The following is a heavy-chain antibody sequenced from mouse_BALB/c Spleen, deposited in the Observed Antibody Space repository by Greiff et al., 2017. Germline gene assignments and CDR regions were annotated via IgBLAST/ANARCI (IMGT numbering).Heavy chain of an antibody. CDR1: GYTFTSYT. CDR2: INPSSGYT. D-gene: IGHD2-4*01. CDR3: ARPDYDYDGYAMDY. V-gene: IGHV1-4*02. Sequence: QVQLQQSAAELARPGASVKMSCKASGYTFTSYTMHWVKQRPGQGLEWIGYINPSSGYTEYNQKFKDKTTLTADKSSSTAYMQLSSLTSEDSAVYYCARPDYDYDGYAMDYWGQGTSVTVSS. J-gene: IGHJ4*01.